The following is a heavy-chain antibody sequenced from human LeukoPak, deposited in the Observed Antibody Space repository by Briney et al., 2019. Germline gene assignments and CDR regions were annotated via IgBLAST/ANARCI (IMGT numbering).Heavy chain of an antibody. V-gene: IGHV4-4*07. J-gene: IGHJ4*02. CDR2: VYTSGGT. CDR3: ASRLEYYDSSGPRAFDY. D-gene: IGHD3-22*01. CDR1: GGSLITYY. Sequence: KPSETLSLTCTVSGGSLITYYWNWIRQPAGKGLEWIGRVYTSGGTNYNPSLKSRLTVSVDTSKNQFSLSLSSVTAADTAVYYCASRLEYYDSSGPRAFDYWGQGTLVTVSS.